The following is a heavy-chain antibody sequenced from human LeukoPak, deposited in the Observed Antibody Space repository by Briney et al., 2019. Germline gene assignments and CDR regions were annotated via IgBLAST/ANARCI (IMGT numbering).Heavy chain of an antibody. Sequence: GGTLSLSCEASGFNFNHYGMNWVRQAPGMGLEWVSGITAPGTTYYADSVKGRFTISRDNSKNTVYLQMNSLTAEDTATYFCARDLHWLAFDFWGQGSLVTVSS. V-gene: IGHV3-23*01. CDR3: ARDLHWLAFDF. D-gene: IGHD6-19*01. CDR1: GFNFNHYG. J-gene: IGHJ4*02. CDR2: ITAPGTT.